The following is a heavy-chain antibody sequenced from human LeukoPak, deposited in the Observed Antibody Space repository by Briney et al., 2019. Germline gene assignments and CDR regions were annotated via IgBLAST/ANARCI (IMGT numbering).Heavy chain of an antibody. Sequence: GASVKVSCRASGYTFTGYYMHWVRQAPGQGLEWMGWINPNSGGTNYAQKFQGWVTMTRDTSISTAYMELSRLRSDDTAVCYCASHGDPVGATKGDGSYAFDIWGQGTMVTVSS. CDR3: ASHGDPVGATKGDGSYAFDI. J-gene: IGHJ3*02. D-gene: IGHD1-26*01. V-gene: IGHV1-2*04. CDR2: INPNSGGT. CDR1: GYTFTGYY.